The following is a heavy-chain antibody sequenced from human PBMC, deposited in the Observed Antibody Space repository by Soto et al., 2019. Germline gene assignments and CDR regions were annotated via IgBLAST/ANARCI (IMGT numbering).Heavy chain of an antibody. D-gene: IGHD2-15*01. CDR3: ARDGYCSGGSCYSVPVFDY. J-gene: IGHJ4*02. CDR1: GFTFSSYG. Sequence: LSCAASGFTFSSYGMHWVRQAPGKGLEWVAAIWYDGSNKYYADSVKGRFTISRDNSKNTLYLQMNSLRAEDTAVYYCARDGYCSGGSCYSVPVFDYWGQGTLVTVSS. V-gene: IGHV3-33*01. CDR2: IWYDGSNK.